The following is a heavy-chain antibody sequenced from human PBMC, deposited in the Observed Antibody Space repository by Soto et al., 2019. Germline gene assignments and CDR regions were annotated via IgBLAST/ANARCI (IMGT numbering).Heavy chain of an antibody. Sequence: QITLKESGPTLVKPTQTLTLTCTFSGFSLSTSGVGVGWIRQPPGKALEWLALIYWDDDKRYSPSLKSRLTISEDTSKNQVVLTMTNMDPVDTATYYWAHSQRTVDFDYWGQGTLVTVSS. V-gene: IGHV2-5*02. CDR3: AHSQRTVDFDY. CDR2: IYWDDDK. CDR1: GFSLSTSGVG. D-gene: IGHD4-17*01. J-gene: IGHJ4*02.